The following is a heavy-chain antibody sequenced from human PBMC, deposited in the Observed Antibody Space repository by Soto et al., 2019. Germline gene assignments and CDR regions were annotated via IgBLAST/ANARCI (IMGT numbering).Heavy chain of an antibody. Sequence: ASVKVSCKASGYNFTGYYMHWVRQAPGQGLEWMGWIHPNSGGTNYAQKFQGWVTMPRDTSIXPAYMELSRRRSDDTAVYYCARDSRGRHKREKSAGITGNTCDYYGMDVWGQGTTVTVSS. V-gene: IGHV1-2*04. CDR2: IHPNSGGT. CDR3: ARDSRGRHKREKSAGITGNTCDYYGMDV. D-gene: IGHD1-7*01. J-gene: IGHJ6*02. CDR1: GYNFTGYY.